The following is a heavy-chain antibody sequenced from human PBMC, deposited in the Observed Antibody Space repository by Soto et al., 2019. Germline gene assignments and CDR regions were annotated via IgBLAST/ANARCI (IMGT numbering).Heavy chain of an antibody. CDR2: ISANGQGI. J-gene: IGHJ4*02. V-gene: IGHV3-23*01. CDR3: AKDRNYPRDQFHY. D-gene: IGHD1-7*01. CDR1: GFTFSIYA. Sequence: EVQLLESGGGLVQPGGSLRLSCAASGFTFSIYALSWVRQAPGKGLEWVSAISANGQGIYYADSVRGRFTISRDNSKNTIFRHMDSLRAEDTAVYYCAKDRNYPRDQFHYWGQGTLVTVSS.